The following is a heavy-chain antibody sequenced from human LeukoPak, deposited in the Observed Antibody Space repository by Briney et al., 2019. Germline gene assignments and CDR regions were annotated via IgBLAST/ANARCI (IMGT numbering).Heavy chain of an antibody. CDR3: ATYDSWSGYNIAY. CDR2: INRDGSEK. V-gene: IGHV3-7*03. Sequence: GGSLRLSCVVSGFTLSSRWMMWVRQAPGEGLEWMTNINRDGSEKNYVDSVKGRFTITRDNSENSLYLQMNSLKVEDSAIYYCATYDSWSGYNIAYWGQGTLVTVSS. J-gene: IGHJ4*02. CDR1: GFTLSSRW. D-gene: IGHD3-3*01.